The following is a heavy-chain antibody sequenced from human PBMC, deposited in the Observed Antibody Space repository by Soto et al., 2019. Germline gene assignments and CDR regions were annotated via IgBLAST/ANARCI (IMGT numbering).Heavy chain of an antibody. D-gene: IGHD6-19*01. CDR1: GFTFSSYA. Sequence: QVQLVESGGGVVQPGRSLRLSCAASGFTFSSYAMHWVRQAPGKGLDWVAVISYDGSNKYYADSVKGRFTISRDNSKNTMYLQMNSMRAEDTAVYYCARDKSPYSSVWHNRHFDYWGQGTLVTVSS. CDR2: ISYDGSNK. J-gene: IGHJ4*02. CDR3: ARDKSPYSSVWHNRHFDY. V-gene: IGHV3-30-3*01.